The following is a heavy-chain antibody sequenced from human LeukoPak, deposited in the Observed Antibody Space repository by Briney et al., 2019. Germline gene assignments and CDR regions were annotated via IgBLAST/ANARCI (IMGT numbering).Heavy chain of an antibody. CDR1: GGSISSSNW. D-gene: IGHD3-10*01. CDR3: ARDPGRITMVRGVIARWFDP. Sequence: SETLSLTCAVSGGSISSSNWWSWVRQPPGKGLEWIGEIYHSGSTNYNPSLKSRVTISVDQSKNQFSLKLSSVTAADTAVYYCARDPGRITMVRGVIARWFDPWGQGTLVTVSS. CDR2: IYHSGST. V-gene: IGHV4-4*02. J-gene: IGHJ5*02.